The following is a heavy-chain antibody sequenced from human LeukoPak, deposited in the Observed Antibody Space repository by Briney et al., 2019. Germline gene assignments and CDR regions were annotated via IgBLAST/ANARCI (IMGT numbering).Heavy chain of an antibody. V-gene: IGHV4-34*01. D-gene: IGHD6-19*01. CDR3: ARRFRVAVSLYYYYYMDV. Sequence: SETLSLTCAVYGGSFSGYYWSWIRQPPGKGLEWIGEINHSGSTNYNPSLKSRVTISVDTSKNQFSLKLSSVTAADTAVYYCARRFRVAVSLYYYYYMDVWGKGTTVTISS. CDR2: INHSGST. CDR1: GGSFSGYY. J-gene: IGHJ6*03.